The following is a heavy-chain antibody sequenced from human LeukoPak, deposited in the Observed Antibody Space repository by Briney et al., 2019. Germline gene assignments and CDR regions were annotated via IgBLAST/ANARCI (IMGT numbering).Heavy chain of an antibody. CDR3: ARDLSSSGWYDYFDY. CDR1: GFTFSSYW. Sequence: RPGGSLRLSCAASGFTFSSYWMSWVRQAPGKGLEWVANIKQDGSEKYYVDSVKGRFTISRDNAKNSLYLQMNSLRAEDTAVYYCARDLSSSGWYDYFDYWGQGTLVTVSS. V-gene: IGHV3-7*01. CDR2: IKQDGSEK. J-gene: IGHJ4*02. D-gene: IGHD6-19*01.